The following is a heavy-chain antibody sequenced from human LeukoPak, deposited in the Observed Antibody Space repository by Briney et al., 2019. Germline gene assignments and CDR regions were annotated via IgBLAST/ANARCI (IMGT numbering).Heavy chain of an antibody. D-gene: IGHD1-14*01. CDR2: IKQDGSEK. J-gene: IGHJ4*02. V-gene: IGHV3-7*01. CDR3: ARNQRRLDY. CDR1: GFTFSSYW. Sequence: PGGSLRLSCAASGFTFSSYWMSWVRQAPGKGLELVANIKQDGSEKYYVDSVKVRVTISRDNAKNSLYLQMNSLRAEDTAVYYCARNQRRLDYWGQGTLVTVSS.